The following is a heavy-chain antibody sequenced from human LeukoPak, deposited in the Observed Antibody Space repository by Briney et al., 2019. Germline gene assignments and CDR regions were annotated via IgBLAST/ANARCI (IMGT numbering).Heavy chain of an antibody. J-gene: IGHJ4*02. CDR2: ISDRGERT. CDR3: ARRVEGTKDY. CDR1: GFTFSKSV. V-gene: IGHV3-23*01. D-gene: IGHD2-8*01. Sequence: PGGSLRLSCAASGFTFSKSVMSWVRQAPGEGLEWVSAISDRGERTDYGDSVKGRFTISRDNSKNTLSLQMNSLRAEDTAVYYCARRVEGTKDYWGQGTQVTVSS.